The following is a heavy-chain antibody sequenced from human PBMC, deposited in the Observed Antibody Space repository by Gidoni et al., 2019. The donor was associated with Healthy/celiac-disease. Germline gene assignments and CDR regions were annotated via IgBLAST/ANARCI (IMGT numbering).Heavy chain of an antibody. CDR1: GFTFSLYC. CDR2: ISYDGSNK. D-gene: IGHD2-2*01. Sequence: QVQLVESGGGVVQPGRSLRLSCAASGFTFSLYCMHWVRQAPGKGMEGVAVISYDGSNKYYADSVKGRFTISRDNSKNTLYLQMNSLRAEDTAVYYCAKTKVPYQLLIDHYYYGMDVWGQGTTVTVSS. CDR3: AKTKVPYQLLIDHYYYGMDV. V-gene: IGHV3-30*18. J-gene: IGHJ6*02.